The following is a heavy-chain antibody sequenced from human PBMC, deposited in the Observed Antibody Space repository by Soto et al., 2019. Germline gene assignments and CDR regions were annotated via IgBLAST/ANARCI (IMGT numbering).Heavy chain of an antibody. CDR1: GITVSSIY. CDR2: IESEGNT. J-gene: IGHJ4*01. Sequence: LRLSCAASGITVSSIYMSWVRQAPVKGLEWVSVIESEGNTHYADSVKGRFTISRDNSQNTLYLQMNSLRAEDTAVYYCAKGSYDCGIWGQGTLVTVSS. D-gene: IGHD2-21*02. CDR3: AKGSYDCGI. V-gene: IGHV3-53*01.